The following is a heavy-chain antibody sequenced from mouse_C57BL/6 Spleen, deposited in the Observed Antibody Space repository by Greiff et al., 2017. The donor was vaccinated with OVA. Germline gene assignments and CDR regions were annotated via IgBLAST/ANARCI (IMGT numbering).Heavy chain of an antibody. CDR1: GYAFSSSW. CDR2: IYPGDGDT. J-gene: IGHJ3*01. D-gene: IGHD3-2*02. Sequence: VKLMESGPELVKPGASVKISCKASGYAFSSSWMNWVKQRPGKGLEWIGRIYPGDGDTTYNGKFKGKATLTADKSSSTAYMQLSSLTSEDSAVYFCARSSSGYPFAYWGQGTLVTVSA. CDR3: ARSSSGYPFAY. V-gene: IGHV1-82*01.